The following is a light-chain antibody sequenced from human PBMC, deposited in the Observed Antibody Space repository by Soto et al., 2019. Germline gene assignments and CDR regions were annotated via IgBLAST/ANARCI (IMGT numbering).Light chain of an antibody. CDR3: QQLNSYPLT. CDR1: QGINNY. CDR2: AAS. Sequence: DIPLTQSPSFLSASVGDRVTITCRASQGINNYLAWYQQEPGTAPKVLIYAASTLQSGVPPRFSGSGSGTACTLTISSRQPEDFAIYYCQQLNSYPLTFGQGTRLEI. V-gene: IGKV1-9*01. J-gene: IGKJ5*01.